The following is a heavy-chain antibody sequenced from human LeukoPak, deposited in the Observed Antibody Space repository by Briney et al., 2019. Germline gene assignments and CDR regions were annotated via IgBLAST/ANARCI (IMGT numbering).Heavy chain of an antibody. Sequence: PGGSLRLSCAASGFTFSSYDMHWVRQATGKGLEWVSAIGTAGDTYYPGSVKGRFTISRENAKNSLYLQMNSLRAGDTAVYYCARGRDILTGYHTLDAFDIWGQGTMVTVSS. J-gene: IGHJ3*02. CDR2: IGTAGDT. CDR1: GFTFSSYD. V-gene: IGHV3-13*01. D-gene: IGHD3-9*01. CDR3: ARGRDILTGYHTLDAFDI.